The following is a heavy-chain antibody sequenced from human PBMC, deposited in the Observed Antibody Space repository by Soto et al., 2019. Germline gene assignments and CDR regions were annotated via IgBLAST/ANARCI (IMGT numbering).Heavy chain of an antibody. CDR1: GGTFSSYA. D-gene: IGHD5-18*01. Sequence: SVKVSCKASGGTFSSYAISWVRQAPGQGLEWMGGIIPTFGTANYAQKFQGRVTITADESTSTAYMELSSLRSEDTAVYYCARDTAMVTGEDYGMDVWGQGTTVTVSS. CDR2: IIPTFGTA. J-gene: IGHJ6*02. CDR3: ARDTAMVTGEDYGMDV. V-gene: IGHV1-69*13.